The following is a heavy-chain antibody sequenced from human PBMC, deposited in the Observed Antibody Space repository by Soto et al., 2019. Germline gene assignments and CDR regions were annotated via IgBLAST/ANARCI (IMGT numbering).Heavy chain of an antibody. D-gene: IGHD4-17*01. CDR3: AKVHYDSRGNPQGGFDY. CDR2: IKTDAGGT. CDR1: GYIFTNYY. J-gene: IGHJ4*02. V-gene: IGHV1-46*01. Sequence: QVQLVQSGAEVKKPGASVKVSCRASGYIFTNYYIHWVRQAPGQGLQWMGLIKTDAGGTRYAQKFQGRVTMTRDTSTSTVYMELSSLRSEDTGVYFCAKVHYDSRGNPQGGFDYWGQGTLVTVSS.